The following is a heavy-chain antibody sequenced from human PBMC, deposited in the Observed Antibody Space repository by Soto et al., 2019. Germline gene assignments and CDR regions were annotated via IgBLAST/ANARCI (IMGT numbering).Heavy chain of an antibody. J-gene: IGHJ2*01. CDR3: ARDQGSVSLRGEWYFAL. D-gene: IGHD3-10*01. CDR1: GGSISSGGYY. V-gene: IGHV4-31*03. Sequence: QVQLQESGPGLVKPSQTLSLTCTVSGGSISSGGYYWSWIRQHPGKGLEWIGYIYYSGSTYYNPSLKSRLTIAVDTTKNQLSLKLSSVTAADTAVYYCARDQGSVSLRGEWYFALSRRCPLVTGYS. CDR2: IYYSGST.